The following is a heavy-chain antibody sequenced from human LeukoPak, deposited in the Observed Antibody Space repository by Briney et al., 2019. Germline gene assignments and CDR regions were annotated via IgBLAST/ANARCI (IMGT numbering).Heavy chain of an antibody. CDR1: GGSISSSSYY. CDR3: ARLFYYDSSGPPS. Sequence: PSETLSLTCTVSGGSISSSSYYWGCIRQPPGKGLEWIGSIYYSGSTYYNPSLKSRVTISVDTSNNQFSLKVRSATATDTAVYYCARLFYYDSSGPPSWGQGTLVTVSS. D-gene: IGHD3-22*01. J-gene: IGHJ5*02. V-gene: IGHV4-39*01. CDR2: IYYSGST.